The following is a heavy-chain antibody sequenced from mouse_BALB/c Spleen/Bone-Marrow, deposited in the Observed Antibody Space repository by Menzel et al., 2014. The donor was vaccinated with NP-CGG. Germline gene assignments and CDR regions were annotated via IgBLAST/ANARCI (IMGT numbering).Heavy chain of an antibody. Sequence: VKLMESGPGLVAPSQSLSITCTVSGFSLTNYGVHWVRQPPGKGLEWLGVIWAGGSTNYNSALMSRLSISKGNSKSQVFLKMNSLQTDDTAMYYCARPYYGLYAMDYWGQGTSVTVSS. CDR2: IWAGGST. J-gene: IGHJ4*01. V-gene: IGHV2-9*02. CDR3: ARPYYGLYAMDY. CDR1: GFSLTNYG. D-gene: IGHD1-2*01.